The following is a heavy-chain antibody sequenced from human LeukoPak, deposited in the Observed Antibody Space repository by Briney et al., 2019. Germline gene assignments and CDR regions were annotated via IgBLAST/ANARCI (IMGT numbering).Heavy chain of an antibody. CDR2: ISSSSSYI. Sequence: PGGSLRLSCAASGFTFSSYSMNWVRQAPGKELEWVSSISSSSSYIYYADSVKGRFTISRDNAKNSLYLQMNSLRAEDTAVYYCARALGEMAKRKPFDYWGQGTLVTVSS. D-gene: IGHD5-24*01. CDR1: GFTFSSYS. V-gene: IGHV3-21*01. J-gene: IGHJ4*02. CDR3: ARALGEMAKRKPFDY.